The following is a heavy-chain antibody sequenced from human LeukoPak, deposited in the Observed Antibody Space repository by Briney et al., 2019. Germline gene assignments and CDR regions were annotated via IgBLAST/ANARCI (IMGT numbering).Heavy chain of an antibody. CDR3: AREDCSGGSCYSGGWFDP. CDR1: GYTFTSYA. Sequence: ASVKVSCKASGYTFTSYAMHWVRQAPGQRLEWMGWINAGNGNTKYSQKFQGRVTITRDTSASTAYMELSSLRSEDTAVYYCAREDCSGGSCYSGGWFDPWGQGTLVTVSS. CDR2: INAGNGNT. V-gene: IGHV1-3*01. J-gene: IGHJ5*02. D-gene: IGHD2-15*01.